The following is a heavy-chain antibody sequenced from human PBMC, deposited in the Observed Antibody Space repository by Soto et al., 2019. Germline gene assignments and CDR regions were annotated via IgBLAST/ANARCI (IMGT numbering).Heavy chain of an antibody. CDR1: GYTFISYG. J-gene: IGHJ4*02. D-gene: IGHD2-2*01. CDR2: ISAYNGNT. V-gene: IGHV1-18*01. CDR3: ERDVVLVPAASNFDY. Sequence: QVQLVPSGAEVKKPGASVKVSCKASGYTFISYGISWVRQAPGQGLEWMGWISAYNGNTNYAQKLQDRVTITTDTSKSTAYMDLRSLRSDDTTVYYGERDVVLVPAASNFDYWGQGTLVTVSS.